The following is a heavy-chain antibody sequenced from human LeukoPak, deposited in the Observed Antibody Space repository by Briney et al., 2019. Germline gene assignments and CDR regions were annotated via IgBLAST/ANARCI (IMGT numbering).Heavy chain of an antibody. CDR2: IKEDGSEK. Sequence: GGSLRLSCAASGFTFSSYWMSWVRQAPGKGLEWVANIKEDGSEKYYVDSVKGRFTISRDNAKSSLYLQMNSLRAEDTAVYYCASDSLYYSDNNAYYGRFDCWGQGTLVTVPS. D-gene: IGHD3-22*01. V-gene: IGHV3-7*01. CDR3: ASDSLYYSDNNAYYGRFDC. CDR1: GFTFSSYW. J-gene: IGHJ4*02.